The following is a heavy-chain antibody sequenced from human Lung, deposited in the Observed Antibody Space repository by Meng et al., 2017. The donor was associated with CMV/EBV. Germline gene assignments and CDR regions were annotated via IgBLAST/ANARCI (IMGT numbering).Heavy chain of an antibody. J-gene: IGHJ6*02. CDR3: ARDPLYDLGNFYYYGMDV. CDR2: ISGSGSTI. V-gene: IGHV3-48*03. Sequence: GESLKISCVASGFTFSSYGVGWVRQAPGKGLEWVSYISGSGSTIYYADSVKGRFTISRDNAKNSLHLQMNSLRAEDTAVYYCARDPLYDLGNFYYYGMDVWGQGTTVTVSS. CDR1: GFTFSSYG. D-gene: IGHD3-3*01.